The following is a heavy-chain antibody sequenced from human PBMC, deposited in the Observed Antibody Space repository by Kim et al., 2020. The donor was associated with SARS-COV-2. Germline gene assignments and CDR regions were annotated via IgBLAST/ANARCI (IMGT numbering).Heavy chain of an antibody. D-gene: IGHD1-1*01. CDR3: ATDYVEFDY. Sequence: GGSLRLSCAASGFTFSNYAMTWVRQGPGKGLEWVSAITGSGGRTYYADSVKGRFTISRDNSKNTLYLQMNSLRAEDTAVYYCATDYVEFDYWGQGTLVTV. CDR1: GFTFSNYA. CDR2: ITGSGGRT. V-gene: IGHV3-23*01. J-gene: IGHJ4*02.